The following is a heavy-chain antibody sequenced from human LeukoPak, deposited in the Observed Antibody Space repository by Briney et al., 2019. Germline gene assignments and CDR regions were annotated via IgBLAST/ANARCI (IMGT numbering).Heavy chain of an antibody. V-gene: IGHV1-69*13. J-gene: IGHJ6*04. CDR1: GGTFSSYA. CDR2: IIPIFGIA. D-gene: IGHD2-15*01. Sequence: SVKVSCKASGGTFSSYAISWVRQAPGQGLEWMGRIIPIFGIANYAQKFQGRVTITADESTSTAYMELSSLRSEDTAVYYCASKVVVAANSYYYYYGMDVWGKGTTVTVSS. CDR3: ASKVVVAANSYYYYYGMDV.